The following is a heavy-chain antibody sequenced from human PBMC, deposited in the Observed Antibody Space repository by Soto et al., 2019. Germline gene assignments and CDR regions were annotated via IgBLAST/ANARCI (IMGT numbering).Heavy chain of an antibody. CDR1: GGSISSYY. D-gene: IGHD2-15*01. CDR2: IYPGGST. V-gene: IGHV4-4*07. Sequence: QVKLQESGPGLVKPSETLSLTCTVSGGSISSYYWSWIRQSAGQGLEWIGRIYPGGSTNYNPSLKSRVTMSADTSKNQFSLRLTSVTGADTAVYYCARANLGPPGGGSWIMPFDFWGQGTLVTVSS. CDR3: ARANLGPPGGGSWIMPFDF. J-gene: IGHJ4*02.